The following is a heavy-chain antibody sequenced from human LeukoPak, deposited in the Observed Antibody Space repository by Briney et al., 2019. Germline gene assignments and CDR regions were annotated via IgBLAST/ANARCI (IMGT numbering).Heavy chain of an antibody. V-gene: IGHV4-30-2*01. Sequence: SETLVLTCNVSGSSISSAGYSWSWIRQPPGKGLEWIGYIYHGGSTYYNPSLRSRLTISVDRSKNQFSLNLSSLTAADTALYFCASRYCAAGSCALDYWGQGTLVTVSS. CDR1: GSSISSAGYS. D-gene: IGHD2-15*01. CDR2: IYHGGST. J-gene: IGHJ4*02. CDR3: ASRYCAAGSCALDY.